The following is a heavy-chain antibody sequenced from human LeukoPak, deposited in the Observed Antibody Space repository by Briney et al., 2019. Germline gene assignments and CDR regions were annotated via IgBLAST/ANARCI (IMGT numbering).Heavy chain of an antibody. CDR2: INPNSGGT. CDR3: ARDRTHTALLDY. Sequence: ASVKVSCKASGYTFIGYYMHWERQAPGQGLEWMGWINPNSGGTNYAQKFEGRVTMTRDTSISTAYMELSRLRSDDTAVHYCARDRTHTALLDYWGQGTLVTVSS. D-gene: IGHD5-18*01. J-gene: IGHJ4*02. V-gene: IGHV1-2*02. CDR1: GYTFIGYY.